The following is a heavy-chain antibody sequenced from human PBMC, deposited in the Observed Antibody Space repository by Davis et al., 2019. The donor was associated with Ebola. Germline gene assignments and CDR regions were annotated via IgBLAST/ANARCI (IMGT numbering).Heavy chain of an antibody. J-gene: IGHJ4*02. V-gene: IGHV3-48*01. D-gene: IGHD2-21*02. CDR2: ISSSSPTI. Sequence: GESLKISCAASGFSFSGYRMNWVRQAPGKGLEWVSYISSSSPTIYLADSVKGRFTVSRDNSKNTLYLQMSSLRAEDTAVYYCAKMTVPNEKTRPTTFDYCGQGTLVTVSS. CDR1: GFSFSGYR. CDR3: AKMTVPNEKTRPTTFDY.